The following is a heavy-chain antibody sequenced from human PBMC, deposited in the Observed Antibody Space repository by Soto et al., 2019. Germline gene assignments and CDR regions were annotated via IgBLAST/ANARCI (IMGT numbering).Heavy chain of an antibody. Sequence: QVQLVQSGAEVKKPGSSVKVSCKASGGSLSNYAISWVRQAPGQGLEWMGGIIPVFGTANYAQKFQGRVTITADESTSKGYMDVTSLRSEDTVVYYCARGDATKIVVTTYYAMDVWGKGTAVTVSP. CDR1: GGSLSNYA. V-gene: IGHV1-69*12. CDR2: IIPVFGTA. J-gene: IGHJ6*04. D-gene: IGHD4-4*01. CDR3: ARGDATKIVVTTYYAMDV.